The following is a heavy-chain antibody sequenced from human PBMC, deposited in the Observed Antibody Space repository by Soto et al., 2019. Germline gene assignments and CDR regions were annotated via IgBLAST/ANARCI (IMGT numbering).Heavy chain of an antibody. CDR3: ARGRLLWFGERLFDY. J-gene: IGHJ4*02. CDR2: INHSGST. Sequence: SDTLSLTCAVYGGSFSGYYWSWIRQPPGKGLEWIGEINHSGSTNCNPSLKSRVTISVDTSKNQFSLKLSSVTAADTAVYYCARGRLLWFGERLFDYWGQGTLVTVSS. CDR1: GGSFSGYY. D-gene: IGHD3-10*01. V-gene: IGHV4-34*01.